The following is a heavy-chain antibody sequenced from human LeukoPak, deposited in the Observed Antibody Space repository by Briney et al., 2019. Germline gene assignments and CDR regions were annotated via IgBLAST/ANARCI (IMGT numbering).Heavy chain of an antibody. CDR1: GYTFTGYY. Sequence: GASVKVSCKASGYTFTGYYMHWVRQAPGQGLEWMGGIIPIFGTANYAQKFQGRVTITADKSTSTAYMELSSLRSEDTAVYYCARDRLRYDSSGYYHDAFDIWGQGTMVTVSS. V-gene: IGHV1-69*06. J-gene: IGHJ3*02. CDR3: ARDRLRYDSSGYYHDAFDI. D-gene: IGHD3-22*01. CDR2: IIPIFGTA.